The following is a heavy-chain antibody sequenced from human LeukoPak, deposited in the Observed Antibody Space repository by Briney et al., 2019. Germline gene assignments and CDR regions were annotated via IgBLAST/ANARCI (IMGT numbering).Heavy chain of an antibody. J-gene: IGHJ4*02. CDR1: GFTFSSYA. V-gene: IGHV3-21*01. D-gene: IGHD3-16*02. CDR2: ISSSSSYI. Sequence: GGSLRLSCAASGFTFSSYAMSWVRQAPGKGLEWVSSISSSSSYIYYADSVKGRFTISRDNAKNSLYLQMNSLRAEDTAVYCCASSLGGVIVLYDYWGQGTLVTVSS. CDR3: ASSLGGVIVLYDY.